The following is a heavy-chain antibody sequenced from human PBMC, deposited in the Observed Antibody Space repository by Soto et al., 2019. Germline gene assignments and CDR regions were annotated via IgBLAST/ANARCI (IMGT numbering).Heavy chain of an antibody. CDR1: GGSISSYY. J-gene: IGHJ6*02. CDR3: ARDTSRWYGGFYYYGMDV. CDR2: IYYSGST. V-gene: IGHV4-59*01. D-gene: IGHD6-13*01. Sequence: QVQLQESGPGLVKPSETLSLTCTVSGGSISSYYWSWIRQPPGKGLEWVGYIYYSGSTNYNPSLKSRVTISLDTSKNQFSLKLSSVTAADTAVYYCARDTSRWYGGFYYYGMDVWGQGTTVTVSS.